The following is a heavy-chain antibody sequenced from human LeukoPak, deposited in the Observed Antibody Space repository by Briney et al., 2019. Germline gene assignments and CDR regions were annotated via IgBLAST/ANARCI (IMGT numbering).Heavy chain of an antibody. J-gene: IGHJ5*02. CDR1: GFTFSGSV. CDR2: IRSKANSYAT. V-gene: IGHV3-73*01. D-gene: IGHD2-21*02. Sequence: PGGSLKLSCAASGFTFSGSVTHWVRQASGRGLEWVGRIRSKANSYATAYAASVKGRFTISRDDSKNTAYLQMNSLRTEDTAVYYCAKDQLAYCGGDCYSAPWGQGTLVTVSS. CDR3: AKDQLAYCGGDCYSAP.